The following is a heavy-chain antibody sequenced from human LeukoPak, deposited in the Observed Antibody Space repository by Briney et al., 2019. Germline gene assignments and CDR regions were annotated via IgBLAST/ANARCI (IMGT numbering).Heavy chain of an antibody. CDR1: GYRFSNWW. CDR3: ARHLLEMTSPPRSDAFDI. J-gene: IGHJ3*02. Sequence: GESLKISCKGSGYRFSNWWFGGVRQMRGKGLEWMGIIYLGVSDTRYSPSFQGHVTISADKSNSTAYLQWSSLKASDTAMYYCARHLLEMTSPPRSDAFDIWGQGTMVTVSS. D-gene: IGHD5-24*01. CDR2: IYLGVSDT. V-gene: IGHV5-51*01.